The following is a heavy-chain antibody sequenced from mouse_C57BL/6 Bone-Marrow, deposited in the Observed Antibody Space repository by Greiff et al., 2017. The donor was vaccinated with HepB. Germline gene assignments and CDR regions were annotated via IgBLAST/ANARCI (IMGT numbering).Heavy chain of an antibody. V-gene: IGHV1-50*01. Sequence: QVQLQQPGAELVKPGASVKLSCKASGYTFTSYWMQWVKQRPGQGLEWIGEIDPSDSYTNYNQKFKGKATLTVDTSSSTAYMQLSSLTSEDSAVYYWAREGLLRWYFDVWGTGTTVTVSS. CDR3: AREGLLRWYFDV. CDR2: IDPSDSYT. D-gene: IGHD1-1*01. CDR1: GYTFTSYW. J-gene: IGHJ1*03.